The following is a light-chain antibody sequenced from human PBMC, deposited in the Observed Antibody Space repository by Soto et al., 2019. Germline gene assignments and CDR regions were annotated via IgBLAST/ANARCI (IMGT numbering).Light chain of an antibody. CDR3: MQGTHWPRT. CDR2: KVS. CDR1: QSLVYSDGFTY. Sequence: VGMTQTPLSLPVTLGQPASISCRSSQSLVYSDGFTYLNWFHQRPGQSPRRLIYKVSNRDSGVPDRFSGSGSGTDFTLKISRVEAEDVGVYYCMQGTHWPRTSAQGTKADI. J-gene: IGKJ1*01. V-gene: IGKV2-30*01.